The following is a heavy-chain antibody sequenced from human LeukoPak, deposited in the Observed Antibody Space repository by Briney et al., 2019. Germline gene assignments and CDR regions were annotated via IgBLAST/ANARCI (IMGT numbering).Heavy chain of an antibody. CDR3: ARDWYYYGSGSPGHYYYYGMDV. CDR1: GFTVSSNY. Sequence: PGGSLRLSCAASGFTVSSNYMSWVRQAPGKGLEWVSVIYSGGSTYYADSVKGRFTISRDNSKNTLYLQMNSLRAEDTAVYYCARDWYYYGSGSPGHYYYYGMDVWGQGTTVTVSS. CDR2: IYSGGST. J-gene: IGHJ6*02. D-gene: IGHD3-10*01. V-gene: IGHV3-53*01.